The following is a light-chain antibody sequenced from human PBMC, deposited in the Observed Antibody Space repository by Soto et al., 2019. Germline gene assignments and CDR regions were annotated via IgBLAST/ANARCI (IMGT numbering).Light chain of an antibody. Sequence: QSVLTQPPSVSGAPGQGVTISCTGSSSNIGAGYDVHWYQQLPGTAPKLLIFRNNNRPSGVPDRFSGSKSGTSASLAITGLQAEDEADYYCQSYDSSLSAYVFATGTKVTVL. CDR1: SSNIGAGYD. V-gene: IGLV1-40*01. CDR2: RNN. J-gene: IGLJ1*01. CDR3: QSYDSSLSAYV.